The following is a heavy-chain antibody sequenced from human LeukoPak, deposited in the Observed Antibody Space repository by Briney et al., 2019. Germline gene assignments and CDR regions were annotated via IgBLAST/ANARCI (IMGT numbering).Heavy chain of an antibody. CDR2: IKQDGSKK. V-gene: IGHV3-7*01. Sequence: GGSLRLSCAASGFTFSSYWMSWVRQAPGKGLEWVANIKQDGSKKNYVDSVRGRFTISRDNAKNSLYLQMNSLRVEDTAVYYCARFISLGGWGQGAPVTVSS. CDR1: GFTFSSYW. D-gene: IGHD3-10*01. J-gene: IGHJ4*02. CDR3: ARFISLGG.